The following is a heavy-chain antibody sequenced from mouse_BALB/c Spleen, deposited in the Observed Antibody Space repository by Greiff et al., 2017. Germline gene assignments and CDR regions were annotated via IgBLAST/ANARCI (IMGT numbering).Heavy chain of an antibody. CDR1: GFTFSSYY. CDR3: ARELYYAMDY. Sequence: EVQLVESGGGLVKLGGSLKLSCAASGFTFSSYYMSWVRQTPEKRLELVAAINSNGGSTYYPDTVKGRFTISRDNAKNTLYLQMSSLKSEDTAMYYCARELYYAMDYWGQGTSVTVSS. CDR2: INSNGGST. V-gene: IGHV5-6-2*01. J-gene: IGHJ4*01.